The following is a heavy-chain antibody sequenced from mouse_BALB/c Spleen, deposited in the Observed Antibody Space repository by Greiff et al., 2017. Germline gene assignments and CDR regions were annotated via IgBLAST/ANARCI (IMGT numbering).Heavy chain of an antibody. J-gene: IGHJ3*01. CDR2: ISYDGSN. V-gene: IGHV3-6*02. D-gene: IGHD4-1*01. CDR1: GYSITSGYY. CDR3: ARDDWDVGFAY. Sequence: DVKLQESGPGLVKPSQSLSLTCSVTGYSITSGYYWNWIRQFPGNKLEWMGYISYDGSNNYNPSLKNRISITRDTSKNQFFLKLNSVTTEDTATYYCARDDWDVGFAYWGQGTLVTVSA.